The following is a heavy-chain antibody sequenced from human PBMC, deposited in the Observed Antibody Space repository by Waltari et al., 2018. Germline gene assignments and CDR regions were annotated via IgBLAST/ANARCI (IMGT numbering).Heavy chain of an antibody. D-gene: IGHD3-3*01. CDR2: ISSSSTYT. J-gene: IGHJ4*02. CDR3: ARPYHYDFWSGSFDY. V-gene: IGHV3-21*01. Sequence: EVELVESGGGLVKPGGSLRLSCAASGFTFGTYSMNWVRQAPGKGLEWVSSISSSSTYTYYADSVKGRFTISRDNAKNSLYLQMNSLRAEDTAVYYCARPYHYDFWSGSFDYWGQGTLVTVSS. CDR1: GFTFGTYS.